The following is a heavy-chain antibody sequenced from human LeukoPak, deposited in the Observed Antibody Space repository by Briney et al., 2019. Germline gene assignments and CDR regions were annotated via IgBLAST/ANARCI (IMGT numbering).Heavy chain of an antibody. CDR2: IYHSGST. CDR3: AKGAGWYNY. J-gene: IGHJ4*02. D-gene: IGHD6-19*01. V-gene: IGHV4-30-2*02. CDR1: GGSISSSSYY. Sequence: SETLSLTCTVSGGSISSSSYYWSWIRQPPGKGLEWIGYIYHSGSTYYNPSLKSRVTISVDRSKNQFSLNLSSVTAADTAVYYCAKGAGWYNYWGQGTLVTVSS.